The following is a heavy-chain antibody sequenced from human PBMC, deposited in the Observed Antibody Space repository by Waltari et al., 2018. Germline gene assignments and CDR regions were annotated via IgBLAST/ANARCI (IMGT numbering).Heavy chain of an antibody. CDR3: ARDRPATFIQSYGMDV. D-gene: IGHD3-16*01. CDR1: GGTFSSYA. Sequence: QVQLVQSGAEVKKPGSSVKVSCKASGGTFSSYAISWVRQAPGQGLEWMGGIIPIFGTANYAQKFQGGVTITADESTSTAYMELSSLRSEDTAVYYCARDRPATFIQSYGMDVWGLGTTVTVSS. CDR2: IIPIFGTA. V-gene: IGHV1-69*01. J-gene: IGHJ6*02.